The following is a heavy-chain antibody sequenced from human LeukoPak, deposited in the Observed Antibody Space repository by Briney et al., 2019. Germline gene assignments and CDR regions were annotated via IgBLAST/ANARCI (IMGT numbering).Heavy chain of an antibody. CDR1: GGSFSGYY. Sequence: SETLSLTCAVYGGSFSGYYWSWIRQPPGKGLEWIGEINHSGSTNYYPSLKSRVTISVDTSKNQFSLKLSSVTAADTAEYYCARSRIAAAGSWDDAFDIWGQGTMVTVSS. J-gene: IGHJ3*02. CDR2: INHSGST. CDR3: ARSRIAAAGSWDDAFDI. D-gene: IGHD6-13*01. V-gene: IGHV4-34*01.